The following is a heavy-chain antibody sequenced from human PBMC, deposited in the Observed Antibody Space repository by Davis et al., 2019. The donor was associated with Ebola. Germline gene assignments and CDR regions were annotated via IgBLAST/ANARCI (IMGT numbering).Heavy chain of an antibody. CDR3: ARVRVYSSSSYWFDP. D-gene: IGHD6-6*01. Sequence: AASVKVSCKASGYTFTSYAMHWVRQAPGQGLEWMGGIIPIFGTANYAQKFQGRVTITADKSTSTAYMELSSLRSEDTAVYYCARVRVYSSSSYWFDPWGQGTLVTVSS. V-gene: IGHV1-69*06. CDR2: IIPIFGTA. CDR1: GYTFTSYA. J-gene: IGHJ5*02.